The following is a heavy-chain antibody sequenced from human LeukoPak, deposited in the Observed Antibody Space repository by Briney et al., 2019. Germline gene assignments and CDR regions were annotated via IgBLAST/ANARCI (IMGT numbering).Heavy chain of an antibody. V-gene: IGHV4-34*01. CDR2: INHSGST. J-gene: IGHJ4*02. D-gene: IGHD2-8*02. Sequence: SETLSLTCAVYGGSFSGYYWSWIRQPPGKGLEWIGEINHSGSTNYNPSLKSRVTISVDTSKNQFSLKLSSVTAADTGVYYCARVSTGGFKSASFDYWGQGTLVTVSS. CDR3: ARVSTGGFKSASFDY. CDR1: GGSFSGYY.